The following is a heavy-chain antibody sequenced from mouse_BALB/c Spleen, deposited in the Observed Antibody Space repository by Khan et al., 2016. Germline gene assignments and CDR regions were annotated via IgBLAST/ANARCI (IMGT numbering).Heavy chain of an antibody. CDR2: INTYTGEP. CDR3: ARVAMGTTGWYFDV. Sequence: QIQLVQSGPELKKPGETVKISCKASGYTFTNSGMNWVKQAPGKGLKWVGWINTYTGEPTYADDFKGRFAFSLETSASTAYLQINNLKNEDMTTYFCARVAMGTTGWYFDVWGAGTTVTVSS. CDR1: GYTFTNSG. V-gene: IGHV9-1*02. J-gene: IGHJ1*01. D-gene: IGHD2-14*01.